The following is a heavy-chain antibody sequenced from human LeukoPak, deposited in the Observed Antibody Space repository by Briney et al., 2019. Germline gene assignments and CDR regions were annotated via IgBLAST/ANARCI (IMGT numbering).Heavy chain of an antibody. CDR1: GYNFDDYA. J-gene: IGHJ2*01. Sequence: GGSLRLSCAVSGYNFDDYAVHWVRQAPGRGLEWVSGINWKTGNGIYADSVKGRFTISRDNAKNSLYLQMSSLRAEDTALYYCTRRAARWQFDLWGRGTLLTVSS. V-gene: IGHV3-9*01. CDR3: TRRAARWQFDL. D-gene: IGHD5-24*01. CDR2: INWKTGNG.